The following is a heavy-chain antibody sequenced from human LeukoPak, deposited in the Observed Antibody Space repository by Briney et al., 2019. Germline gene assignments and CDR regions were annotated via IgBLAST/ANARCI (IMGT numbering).Heavy chain of an antibody. D-gene: IGHD5-18*01. CDR1: GFTFSSYA. CDR3: ARDQGYSYGRDTDY. J-gene: IGHJ4*02. V-gene: IGHV3-30-3*01. CDR2: ISYDGSNK. Sequence: GGSLRLSCAASGFTFSSYAMHWVRQAPGKGLEWVAVISYDGSNKYYADSVKGRFTISRDNSKNTLYLQMNSLRAEDTAVYYCARDQGYSYGRDTDYWGQGTLVTVSS.